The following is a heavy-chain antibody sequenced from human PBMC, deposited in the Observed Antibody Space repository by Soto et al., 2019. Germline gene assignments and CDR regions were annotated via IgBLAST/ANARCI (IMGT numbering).Heavy chain of an antibody. J-gene: IGHJ4*02. Sequence: QVLLQESGPGLMKPSQTLSLTSTVSGRTISSASYYWSWIRQHPGKGLEWVGNIYYNGSTYYSPSLKSRVTLWVDTSKNQFSLRLASVTAADMAVYYCARYRISGSWSKFDYWGQGTLVTVSS. D-gene: IGHD6-13*01. CDR1: GRTISSASYY. CDR2: IYYNGST. CDR3: ARYRISGSWSKFDY. V-gene: IGHV4-31*03.